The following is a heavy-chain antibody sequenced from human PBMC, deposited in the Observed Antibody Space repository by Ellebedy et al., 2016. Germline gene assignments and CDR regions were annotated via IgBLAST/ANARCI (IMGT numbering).Heavy chain of an antibody. D-gene: IGHD3-16*01. V-gene: IGHV4-38-2*02. CDR3: ARDAAPLAILDY. CDR1: GFTFSDHY. Sequence: GSLRLSCAASGFTFSDHYMDWVRQAPGKGLEWIGKISHTGSTYYNPSLETRVTISLDKSKNQFSLKLSSVTAADTALYYCARDAAPLAILDYWGQGTLVTVSS. J-gene: IGHJ4*02. CDR2: ISHTGST.